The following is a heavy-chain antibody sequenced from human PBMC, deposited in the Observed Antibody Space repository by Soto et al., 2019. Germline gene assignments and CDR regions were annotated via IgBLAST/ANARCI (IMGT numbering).Heavy chain of an antibody. D-gene: IGHD2-15*01. CDR2: IWYDGSNK. V-gene: IGHV3-33*01. Sequence: ESGGGVVQPGRSLRLSCAASGFTFSSYGMHWVRQAPGKGLEWVAVIWYDGSNKYYADSVKGRFTISRDNSKNTLYLQMNSLRAEDTAVYYCARDMTVCGGSCYGAFDIWGQGTMVTVSS. J-gene: IGHJ3*02. CDR3: ARDMTVCGGSCYGAFDI. CDR1: GFTFSSYG.